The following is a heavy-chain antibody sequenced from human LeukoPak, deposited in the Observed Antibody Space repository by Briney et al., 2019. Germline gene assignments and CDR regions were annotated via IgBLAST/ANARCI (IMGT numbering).Heavy chain of an antibody. D-gene: IGHD3-10*01. Sequence: GGSLRLSCAASGFTLSSYWMSWVRQAPGKGLEWVANIKQDGSEKYYVDSVKGRFTISRDNSKNTLYLQMNSLRAEDTAVYYCAKVAITMVRGVIDYWGQGTLVTVSS. J-gene: IGHJ4*02. CDR2: IKQDGSEK. CDR1: GFTLSSYW. V-gene: IGHV3-7*03. CDR3: AKVAITMVRGVIDY.